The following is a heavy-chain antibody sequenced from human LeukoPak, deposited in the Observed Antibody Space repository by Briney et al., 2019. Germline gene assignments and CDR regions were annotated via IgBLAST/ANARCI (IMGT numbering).Heavy chain of an antibody. V-gene: IGHV1-2*02. CDR1: GYTFTGYY. J-gene: IGHJ6*03. CDR3: ARVVGNYYDSSGFRHYYYYMDV. CDR2: INPNSGGT. Sequence: ASVKVSCKASGYTFTGYYMHWVRQAPGQGLEWMGWINPNSGGTNHAQKFQGRVTMTRDTSISTAYMELSRLRSDDTAVYYCARVVGNYYDSSGFRHYYYYMDVWGKGTTVTVSS. D-gene: IGHD3-22*01.